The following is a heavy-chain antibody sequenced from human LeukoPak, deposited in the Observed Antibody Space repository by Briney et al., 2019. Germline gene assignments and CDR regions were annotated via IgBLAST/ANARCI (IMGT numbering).Heavy chain of an antibody. CDR2: INHSGST. CDR1: GGSFSGYY. V-gene: IGHV4-34*01. CDR3: ASSIAVAGAGDY. J-gene: IGHJ4*02. D-gene: IGHD6-19*01. Sequence: SETLSLTCAVYGGSFSGYYWSWIRQPPGKGLEWIGEINHSGSTNYNPSLKSRVTISVDTSKNQFSLKLSSVTAADTAVYYRASSIAVAGAGDYWGQGTLVTVSS.